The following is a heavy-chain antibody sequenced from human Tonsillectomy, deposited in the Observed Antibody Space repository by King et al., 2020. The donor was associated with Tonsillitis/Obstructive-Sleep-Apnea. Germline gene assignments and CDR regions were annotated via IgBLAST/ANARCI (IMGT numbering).Heavy chain of an antibody. CDR1: GGSVSSGSYY. Sequence: QLQESGPGLVKPSETLSLTCTVSGGSVSSGSYYLSWIRQPPGKGLEWSGDIYYSGSTNYNPSLKSRVTISVDTSKNQFSLKLSSVTAADTAVYYCARVADWNPLDYWGQGTLVTVSS. CDR3: ARVADWNPLDY. D-gene: IGHD1-1*01. CDR2: IYYSGST. V-gene: IGHV4-61*01. J-gene: IGHJ4*02.